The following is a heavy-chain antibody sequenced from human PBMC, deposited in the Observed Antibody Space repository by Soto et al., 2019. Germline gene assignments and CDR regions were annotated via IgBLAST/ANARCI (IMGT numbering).Heavy chain of an antibody. V-gene: IGHV2-70*01. J-gene: IGHJ5*02. CDR3: ARIRDYGSGSSSPPGWFDP. Sequence: ESGATLVNPTQTLTLTCTFSGFSLSTSGMCVSWIRQPPGKALEWLALIDWDDDKYYSTSLKTRLTISKDTSKNQVVLTMTNMDPVDTATYYCARIRDYGSGSSSPPGWFDPWGQGTLVTVSS. CDR1: GFSLSTSGMC. D-gene: IGHD3-10*01. CDR2: IDWDDDK.